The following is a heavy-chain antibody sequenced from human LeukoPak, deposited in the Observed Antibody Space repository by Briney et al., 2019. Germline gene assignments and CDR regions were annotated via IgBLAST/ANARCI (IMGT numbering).Heavy chain of an antibody. D-gene: IGHD6-19*01. CDR3: ARDWSSSGWYDY. V-gene: IGHV4-34*01. J-gene: IGHJ4*02. Sequence: SETLSLTCTVSGGSISSYYWSWIRQPPGKGLEWIGEINHSGSTNYNPSLKSRVTISVDTSKNQFSLKLSSVTAADTAVYYCARDWSSSGWYDYWGQGTLVTVSS. CDR1: GGSISSYY. CDR2: INHSGST.